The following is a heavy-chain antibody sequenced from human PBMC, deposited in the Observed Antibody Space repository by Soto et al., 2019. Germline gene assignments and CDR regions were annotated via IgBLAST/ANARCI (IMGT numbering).Heavy chain of an antibody. CDR2: INHSGST. CDR1: GGSCSGYY. Sequence: LETMRLTCAVEGGSCSGYYWSWIRRPPGKGLEWIGEINHSGSTNYNPSLKSRVTISVDTSKNQFSLKLSSVTAADTAVYYCARGLVDVLLWFQNYYYYYMDVWGKGTTVTVSS. V-gene: IGHV4-34*01. CDR3: ARGLVDVLLWFQNYYYYYMDV. J-gene: IGHJ6*03. D-gene: IGHD3-10*01.